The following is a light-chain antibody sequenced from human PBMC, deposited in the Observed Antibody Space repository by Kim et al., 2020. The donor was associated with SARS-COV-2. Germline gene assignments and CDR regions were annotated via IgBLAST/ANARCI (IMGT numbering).Light chain of an antibody. CDR3: SSYTSSSTNWV. V-gene: IGLV2-14*03. CDR2: DVS. J-gene: IGLJ3*02. Sequence: QSALTQPASVSGSPGQSITISCTGTISDVGGYNYVSWYQQHPGKAPKLMIYDVSNRPSGVSNRFSGSKSGNTASLTISGLQAEDEADYYCSSYTSSSTNWVFGGGTQLTVL. CDR1: ISDVGGYNY.